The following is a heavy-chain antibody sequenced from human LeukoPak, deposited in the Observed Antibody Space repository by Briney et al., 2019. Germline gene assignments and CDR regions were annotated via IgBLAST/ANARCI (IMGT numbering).Heavy chain of an antibody. J-gene: IGHJ5*02. V-gene: IGHV4-31*03. CDR2: IYYSGST. CDR3: VREEQQLNWFDP. Sequence: SQTLSLTCTVSGGSISSGGYYWSWIRQHPGKGLEWIGYIYYSGSTYYNPSLKSRVTISVDTSKNQFSLKLSSVTAADTAVYYCVREEQQLNWFDPWGQGTLVTVSS. D-gene: IGHD6-13*01. CDR1: GGSISSGGYY.